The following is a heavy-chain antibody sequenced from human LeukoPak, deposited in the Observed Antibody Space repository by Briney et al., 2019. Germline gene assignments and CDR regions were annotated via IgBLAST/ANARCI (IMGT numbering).Heavy chain of an antibody. Sequence: SETLSLTCTVSGGSISSYYWSWVRQPAGKGLEWIGRIYSSGSTSYNPSLKSRVTMSVDTSKNQFSLKLTSVTAADTAVCYCARDPSFSSGWFDYWGQGTLVTVSS. V-gene: IGHV4-4*07. CDR2: IYSSGST. J-gene: IGHJ4*02. CDR1: GGSISSYY. CDR3: ARDPSFSSGWFDY. D-gene: IGHD6-19*01.